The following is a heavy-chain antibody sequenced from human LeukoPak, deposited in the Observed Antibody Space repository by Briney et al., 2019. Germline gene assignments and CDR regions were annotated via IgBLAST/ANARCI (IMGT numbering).Heavy chain of an antibody. CDR3: ARYCSSTSCYTFKDY. CDR2: IIPILGIA. Sequence: ASVKVSCKASGGTFSSYTISWVRQAPGQGHEWMGRIIPILGIANYAQKFQGRVTITADKSTSTAYMELSSLRSEDTAVYYCARYCSSTSCYTFKDYWGQGTLVTVSS. V-gene: IGHV1-69*02. D-gene: IGHD2-2*02. J-gene: IGHJ4*02. CDR1: GGTFSSYT.